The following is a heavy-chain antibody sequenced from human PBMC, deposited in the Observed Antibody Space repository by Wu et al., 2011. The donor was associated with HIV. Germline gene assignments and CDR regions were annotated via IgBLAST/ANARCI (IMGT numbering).Heavy chain of an antibody. J-gene: IGHJ5*02. D-gene: IGHD2-2*01. Sequence: QVQLVQSGAEVKKPGSSVKVSCKASGGTFSSYAISWVRQAPGQGLEWMGGIIPIFGTANYAQKFQGRVTITTDESTSTAYMELSSLRSEDTAVYYCARGEKKYQLPRYNWFDPWGQGTLVTVSS. V-gene: IGHV1-69*01. CDR1: GGTFSSYA. CDR3: ARGEKKYQLPRYNWFDP. CDR2: IIPIFGTA.